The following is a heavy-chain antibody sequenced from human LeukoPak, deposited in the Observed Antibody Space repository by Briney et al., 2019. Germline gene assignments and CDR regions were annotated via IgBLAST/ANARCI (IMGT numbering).Heavy chain of an antibody. CDR1: GFTFSTYS. CDR3: AREAVAGRGFDY. D-gene: IGHD6-19*01. V-gene: IGHV3-48*01. CDR2: ISSRSTTI. Sequence: GGPLRLSCAASGFTFSTYSMTWVRQAPGKGLEWVSYISSRSTTIYYADSMRGRFTISRDNAKNSLYLQVNNLRVEDTALYYCAREAVAGRGFDYWGQGALVTVSS. J-gene: IGHJ4*02.